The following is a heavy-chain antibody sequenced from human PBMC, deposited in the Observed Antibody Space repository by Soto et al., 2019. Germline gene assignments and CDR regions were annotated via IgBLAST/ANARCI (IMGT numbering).Heavy chain of an antibody. CDR3: ARGGWNYGPGPFDL. CDR1: GYTFTNYG. V-gene: IGHV1-18*04. Sequence: QVQLVQSGTEVKTPGASVKVSCHASGYTFTNYGINWVRQAPGQGLEWMAWISAYNGKTHHAPFVQDRVNMTTDTSTRTAYVELTSLRSDGTDVYYCARGGWNYGPGPFDLWGQGTMVTVSS. D-gene: IGHD1-7*01. CDR2: ISAYNGKT. J-gene: IGHJ3*01.